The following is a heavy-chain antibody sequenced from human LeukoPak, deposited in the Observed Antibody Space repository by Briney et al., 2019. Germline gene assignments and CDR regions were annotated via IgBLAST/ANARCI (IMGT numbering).Heavy chain of an antibody. CDR2: INHSGSS. V-gene: IGHV4-34*01. Sequence: SETLSLTCAVYGGSFSAYYWTWIRQPPGQGLELNGEINHSGSSNYSSSLRSRVTISVDTSYKQFSLRLSSVTAADTAVYYCAPRGDIEHSYVYGKWFDPWGQGTRVTVSS. J-gene: IGHJ5*02. CDR1: GGSFSAYY. CDR3: APRGDIEHSYVYGKWFDP. D-gene: IGHD5-18*01.